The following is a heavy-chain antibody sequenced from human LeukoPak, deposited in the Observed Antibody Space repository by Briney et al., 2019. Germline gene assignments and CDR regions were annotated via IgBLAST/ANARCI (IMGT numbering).Heavy chain of an antibody. CDR2: MNPNSGNT. CDR3: ARGLRYSSSWYSLYYYYYMDV. CDR1: GYTFTSYD. V-gene: IGHV1-8*03. J-gene: IGHJ6*03. D-gene: IGHD6-13*01. Sequence: ASVKASCKASGYTFTSYDINWVRQATGQGLEWMGWMNPNSGNTGYAQKFQGRVTITRNTSISTAYMELSSLRSEDTAVYYCARGLRYSSSWYSLYYYYYMDVWGKGTTVTVSS.